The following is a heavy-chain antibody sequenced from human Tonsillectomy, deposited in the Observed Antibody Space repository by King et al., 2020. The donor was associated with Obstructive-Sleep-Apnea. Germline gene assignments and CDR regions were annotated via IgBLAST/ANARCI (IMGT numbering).Heavy chain of an antibody. CDR2: FDPDDGEM. CDR3: ATDLRGGRGNIIEAVNNNGGGFDS. J-gene: IGHJ4*02. Sequence: QLVQSGAEVKKPGASVTVSCKVSGYTLNELSMHWVRQAPGKGLEWMGGFDPDDGEMIYAQKFQGRVTMTEDTSTDTAYMDLSSLRSEDTAVYYCATDLRGGRGNIIEAVNNNGGGFDSWGQGTLVTVSS. V-gene: IGHV1-24*01. D-gene: IGHD6-25*01. CDR1: GYTLNELS.